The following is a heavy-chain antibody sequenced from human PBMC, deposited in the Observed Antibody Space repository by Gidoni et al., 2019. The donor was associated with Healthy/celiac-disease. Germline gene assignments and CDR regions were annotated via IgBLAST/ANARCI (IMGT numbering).Heavy chain of an antibody. Sequence: QVQLVESGGGVVQPGRSLSLSCAASGFTFSSYAMHWVRQAPGKGLEWVAVISYDGSNKYYADSVKGRFTISRDNSKNTLYLQMNSLRAEDTAVYYCARDWGGDSDYWGQGTLVTVSS. V-gene: IGHV3-30-3*01. CDR3: ARDWGGDSDY. D-gene: IGHD2-21*01. CDR1: GFTFSSYA. J-gene: IGHJ4*02. CDR2: ISYDGSNK.